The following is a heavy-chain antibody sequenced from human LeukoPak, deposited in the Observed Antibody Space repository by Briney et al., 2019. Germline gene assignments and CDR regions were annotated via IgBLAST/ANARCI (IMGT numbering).Heavy chain of an antibody. CDR1: GYTLTELS. Sequence: ASVKVSCKVSGYTLTELSMHWVRQAPGKGLEWMGGFDPEDGETIYAQEFQGRVTMTEDTSTDTAYMELSSLRSEDTAVYYCATALGYCSGGSCYPYNWFDPWGQGTLVTVSS. D-gene: IGHD2-15*01. V-gene: IGHV1-24*01. CDR3: ATALGYCSGGSCYPYNWFDP. CDR2: FDPEDGET. J-gene: IGHJ5*02.